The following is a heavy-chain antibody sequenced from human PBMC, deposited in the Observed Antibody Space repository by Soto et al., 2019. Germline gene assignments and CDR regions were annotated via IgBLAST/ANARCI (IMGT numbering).Heavy chain of an antibody. V-gene: IGHV3-43*01. Sequence: GGSLRLSCAASGFTFDDYTMHWVRQAPGKGLEWVSLISWDGGSTYYADSVKGRFTISRDNSKNSLYLQMNSLRTEDTALYYCAKDPTYYDSSGSGGYYGMDVWGQGTTVTAP. CDR3: AKDPTYYDSSGSGGYYGMDV. CDR2: ISWDGGST. D-gene: IGHD3-22*01. CDR1: GFTFDDYT. J-gene: IGHJ6*02.